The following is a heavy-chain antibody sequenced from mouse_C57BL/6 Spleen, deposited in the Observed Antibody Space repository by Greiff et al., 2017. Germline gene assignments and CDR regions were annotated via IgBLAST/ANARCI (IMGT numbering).Heavy chain of an antibody. CDR2: IYPSDSET. V-gene: IGHV1-61*01. Sequence: QVQLQQPGAELVRPGSSVKLSCKASGYTFTSYWMAWVKQRPGQGLEWIGNIYPSDSETHYNQKFKDKATLTVDKSSSTAYMQLSSLTSEDSAVYYCARRSTMVAAWFADWGQGTLVTVSA. CDR1: GYTFTSYW. D-gene: IGHD2-2*01. J-gene: IGHJ3*01. CDR3: ARRSTMVAAWFAD.